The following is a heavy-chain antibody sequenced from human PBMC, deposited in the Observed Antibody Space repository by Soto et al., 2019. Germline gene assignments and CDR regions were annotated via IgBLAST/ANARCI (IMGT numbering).Heavy chain of an antibody. J-gene: IGHJ4*02. CDR1: GFAVTRYS. CDR3: ARESEDLTSNFGY. V-gene: IGHV3-21*06. Sequence: LRLSCAASGFAVTRYSMNWVRQAPGKGLEWVSSISSTTNYIYYGDSMKGRFTISRDNAKNSLYLEMNSLRAEDTAVYYCARESEDLTSNFGYWGQGTLVTVSS. CDR2: ISSTTNYI.